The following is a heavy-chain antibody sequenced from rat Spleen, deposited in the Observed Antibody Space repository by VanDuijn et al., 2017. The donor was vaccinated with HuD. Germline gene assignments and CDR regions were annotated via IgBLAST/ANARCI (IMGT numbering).Heavy chain of an antibody. CDR3: ARSDFSSPYYFDY. D-gene: IGHD1-2*01. V-gene: IGHV2S61*01. CDR2: IWGNGNT. Sequence: QVQLKESGPGLVQPSQTLSLTCTVSGFSLSNYGVIWVRQPPGKGLEWMGVIWGNGNTNYNSAIKSRLSISSDTSKSQVFLKRNNMQTEDTAMYFCARSDFSSPYYFDYWGQGVMVTVSS. J-gene: IGHJ2*01. CDR1: GFSLSNYG.